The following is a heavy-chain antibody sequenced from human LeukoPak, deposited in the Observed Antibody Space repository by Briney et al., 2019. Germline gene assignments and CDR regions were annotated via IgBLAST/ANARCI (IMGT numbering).Heavy chain of an antibody. CDR3: ARGGGYVDTAMVTGY. V-gene: IGHV4-59*01. Sequence: SETLSLTCTVPGGSISSYYWSWTRQPPGKGLEWIGYIYYSGSTNYNPSLKSRVTISVDTSKNQFSLKLSSVTAADTAVYYCARGGGYVDTAMVTGYWGQGTLVTVSS. CDR2: IYYSGST. CDR1: GGSISSYY. J-gene: IGHJ4*02. D-gene: IGHD5-18*01.